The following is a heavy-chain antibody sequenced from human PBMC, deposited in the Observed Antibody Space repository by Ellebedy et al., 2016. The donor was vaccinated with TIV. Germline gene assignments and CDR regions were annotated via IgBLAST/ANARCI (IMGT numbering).Heavy chain of an antibody. J-gene: IGHJ6*02. V-gene: IGHV4-59*01. CDR1: GGSISSYY. CDR2: IYYSGST. D-gene: IGHD6-19*01. Sequence: SETLSLTCTVSGGSISSYYWSWIRQPPGKGLEWIGYIYYSGSTNYNPSLKSRVTLSVDTSKNQFSLKLSSVTAADTAVYYCARGSNGYYYGMDVWGQGTTVTVSS. CDR3: ARGSNGYYYGMDV.